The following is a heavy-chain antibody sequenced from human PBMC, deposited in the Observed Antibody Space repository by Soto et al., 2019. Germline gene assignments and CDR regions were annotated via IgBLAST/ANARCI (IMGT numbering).Heavy chain of an antibody. V-gene: IGHV3-48*03. Sequence: PGGSLRLSFAASGFTFSTYEMNWVRQATGKWLEWVSYISSSGSLIYYAYSVMGLFTISRDNAENSLFLHMNSLRAEDTAVYYCASNVAVAGTGYHYAMDVWGQGTTVTVSS. CDR3: ASNVAVAGTGYHYAMDV. D-gene: IGHD6-19*01. CDR1: GFTFSTYE. CDR2: ISSSGSLI. J-gene: IGHJ6*02.